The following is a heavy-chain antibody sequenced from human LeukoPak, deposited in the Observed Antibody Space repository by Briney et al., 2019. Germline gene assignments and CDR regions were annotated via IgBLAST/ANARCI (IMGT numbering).Heavy chain of an antibody. D-gene: IGHD1-26*01. CDR1: GYTFTSYD. CDR2: INPSGGST. CDR3: ARDGISRSFDP. Sequence: ASVKVSCKASGYTFTSYDINWVRQATGQGLEWMGIINPSGGSTSYAQKFQGRVTMTRDTSTSTVYMELSSLRSEDTAVYYCARDGISRSFDPWGQGTLVTVSS. J-gene: IGHJ5*02. V-gene: IGHV1-46*01.